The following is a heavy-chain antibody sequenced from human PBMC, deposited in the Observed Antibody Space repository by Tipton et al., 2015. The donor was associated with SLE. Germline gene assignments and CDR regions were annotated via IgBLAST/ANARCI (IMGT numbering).Heavy chain of an antibody. CDR2: IYYSGST. CDR1: GGSISSSSYY. J-gene: IGHJ4*02. CDR3: ARHMSAAGPFDY. V-gene: IGHV4-39*01. Sequence: LRLSCTVSGGSISSSSYYWGWIRQPPGKGLEWIGSIYYSGSTYYNPSLKSRVTISVDTSKNQFSLKLSSVTAADTAVYYCARHMSAAGPFDYWGQGTLVTVPS. D-gene: IGHD6-13*01.